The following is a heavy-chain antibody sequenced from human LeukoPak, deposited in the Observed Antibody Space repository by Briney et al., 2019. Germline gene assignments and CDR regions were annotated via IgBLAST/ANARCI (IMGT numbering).Heavy chain of an antibody. Sequence: TGGSLRLSCSASGFTFSSYAMSWVRQAPGKGLEWVSGISGSGGSTYSVDSVKGRFTISRDNSKNTVYLQMNSLRAEDTAVYYCAKNREGSWYRDYFDYWGQGALVTVSS. CDR2: ISGSGGST. J-gene: IGHJ4*02. CDR1: GFTFSSYA. CDR3: AKNREGSWYRDYFDY. D-gene: IGHD6-13*01. V-gene: IGHV3-23*01.